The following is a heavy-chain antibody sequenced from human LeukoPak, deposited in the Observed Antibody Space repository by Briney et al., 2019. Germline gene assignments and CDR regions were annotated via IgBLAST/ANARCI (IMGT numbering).Heavy chain of an antibody. D-gene: IGHD1-1*01. CDR2: IYSGGST. V-gene: IGHV3-53*01. Sequence: PGGSLRLSCAASGFTVSSNYMSWVRQAPGKGLEWVSVIYSGGSTYYADSVKGRFTISRDNSKNTLYLQMNSLRAEDTAAYYCVTKYKLEDAFDIWGQGTMVTVSS. CDR3: VTKYKLEDAFDI. J-gene: IGHJ3*02. CDR1: GFTVSSNY.